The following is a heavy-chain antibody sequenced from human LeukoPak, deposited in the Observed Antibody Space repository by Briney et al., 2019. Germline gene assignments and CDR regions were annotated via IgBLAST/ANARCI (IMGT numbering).Heavy chain of an antibody. CDR1: GFTFSSYE. CDR2: ISSSSSYI. CDR3: ARDPTSQGWFDP. J-gene: IGHJ5*02. V-gene: IGHV3-21*05. Sequence: GGSLRLSCAASGFTFSSYEMNWARQAPGKGLEWVSYISSSSSYIYYADSVKGRFTISRDNAKNSLYLQMNSLRAEDTAVYYCARDPTSQGWFDPWGQGTLVTVSS.